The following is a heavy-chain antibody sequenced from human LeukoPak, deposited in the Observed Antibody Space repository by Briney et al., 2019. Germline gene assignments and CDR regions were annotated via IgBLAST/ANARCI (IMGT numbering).Heavy chain of an antibody. CDR3: ARVRDDSSGYHPFDY. V-gene: IGHV3-7*01. CDR2: IKQHGSEK. CDR1: GFTFSSYW. Sequence: QTGGSLRLSCAASGFTFSSYWMNWVCRAPGKGLEWVANIKQHGSEKYYVDSVKGRFTISRDNAKNSLYLQMNSLRAEDTAVYYCARVRDDSSGYHPFDYWGQGTLVTVSS. D-gene: IGHD3-22*01. J-gene: IGHJ4*02.